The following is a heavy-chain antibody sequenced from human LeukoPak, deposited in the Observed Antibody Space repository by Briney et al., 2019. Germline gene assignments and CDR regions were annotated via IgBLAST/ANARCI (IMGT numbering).Heavy chain of an antibody. J-gene: IGHJ5*02. CDR1: GYTSTTSY. V-gene: IGHV1-46*01. CDR2: INPSGGIT. Sequence: GASVKVSCKASGYTSTTSYIHWVRLAPGQGLEWMGIINPSGGITTYPQKFQDRVTMTRDTSTSTVYMELSSLRSDDTAFYYCARSLSGSDWFDPWGQGTLITVSS. D-gene: IGHD1-26*01. CDR3: ARSLSGSDWFDP.